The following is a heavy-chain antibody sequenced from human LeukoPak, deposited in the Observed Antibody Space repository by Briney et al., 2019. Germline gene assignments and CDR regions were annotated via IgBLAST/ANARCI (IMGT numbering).Heavy chain of an antibody. V-gene: IGHV4-34*01. D-gene: IGHD2-8*01. CDR3: ARGRLYCTNGVCSTGWFDP. Sequence: SETLSLTCAVYGGSFSGYYWSWIRQSPGKGLEWIGEINHSGSTNYNPSLKSRVTISVDTSKNQFPLKLSSVTAADTAVYYCARGRLYCTNGVCSTGWFDPWGQGTLVTVSS. J-gene: IGHJ5*02. CDR2: INHSGST. CDR1: GGSFSGYY.